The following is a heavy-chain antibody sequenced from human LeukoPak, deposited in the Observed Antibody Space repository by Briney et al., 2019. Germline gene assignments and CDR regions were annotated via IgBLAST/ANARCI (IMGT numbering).Heavy chain of an antibody. J-gene: IGHJ4*02. D-gene: IGHD3-3*01. V-gene: IGHV4-39*07. CDR3: LALDYDFWSGCPDY. CDR1: GGSISSSSYY. CDR2: IYYSGST. Sequence: SETLSLTCTVSGGSISSSSYYWGWIRQPPGKGLEWIGSIYYSGSTYYNPSLKSRVTISVDTSKNQFSLKLSSVTAADTAVYYCLALDYDFWSGCPDYWGQGTLVIVSS.